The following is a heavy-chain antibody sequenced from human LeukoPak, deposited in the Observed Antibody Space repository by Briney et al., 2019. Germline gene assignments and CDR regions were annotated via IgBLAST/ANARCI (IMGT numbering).Heavy chain of an antibody. CDR2: INPNSRGT. V-gene: IGHV1-2*02. Sequence: ASVKVSCKASGYTFTDYYMHWVRQAPGQGLEWMAWINPNSRGTDSAQKFQGRFSMTRDTSISTAYMELSRLRSDDTAVYYCARRAREYSHDAFDIWGQETMVTVSS. CDR1: GYTFTDYY. J-gene: IGHJ3*02. CDR3: ARRAREYSHDAFDI. D-gene: IGHD5-18*01.